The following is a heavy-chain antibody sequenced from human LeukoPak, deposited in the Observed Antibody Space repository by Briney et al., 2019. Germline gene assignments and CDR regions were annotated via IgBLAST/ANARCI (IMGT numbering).Heavy chain of an antibody. CDR2: IKRYGSAT. CDR3: ARVGGRGSIGGDC. V-gene: IGHV3-74*03. J-gene: IGHJ4*02. CDR1: GFTFSTYW. D-gene: IGHD3-10*01. Sequence: GGSLRLSCAASGFTFSTYWMHWVRQAPGKGLVWVSRIKRYGSATTYADFVKGRFTVSRDNAKNTLYLQMSSMRAEDTAMYFCARVGGRGSIGGDCWGQGTLVTVSS.